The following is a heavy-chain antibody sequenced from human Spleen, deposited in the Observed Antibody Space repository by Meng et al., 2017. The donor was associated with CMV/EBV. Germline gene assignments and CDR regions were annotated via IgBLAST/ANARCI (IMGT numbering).Heavy chain of an antibody. V-gene: IGHV1-18*01. CDR1: GYRFSACG. J-gene: IGHJ5*02. Sequence: ASGYRFSACGISWGRQAPGQGLQWMGWIITRSGDTTYAPRFQGRVTMTTDTSTSTAYMELSNLTSDDTAIYYCARIIANTRGWFDPWGQGSLVTVSS. CDR3: ARIIANTRGWFDP. D-gene: IGHD2-21*01. CDR2: IITRSGDT.